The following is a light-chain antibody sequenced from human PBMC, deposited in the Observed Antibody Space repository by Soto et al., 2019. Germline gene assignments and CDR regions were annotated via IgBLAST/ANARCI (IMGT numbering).Light chain of an antibody. V-gene: IGKV1-12*01. CDR1: QDVGSL. Sequence: DIQVPQTPSSVSDSVGDRVTITCRASQDVGSLLGWYQQKPGKAPKLLIYAAFSLQSGVPSRFSGSGSGTQFSLTISSLQPEDSATYSCQQAKSFPYTFGQGTKLEIK. CDR2: AAF. CDR3: QQAKSFPYT. J-gene: IGKJ2*01.